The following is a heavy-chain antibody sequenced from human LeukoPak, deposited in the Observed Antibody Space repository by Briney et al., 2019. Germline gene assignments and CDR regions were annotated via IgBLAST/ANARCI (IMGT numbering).Heavy chain of an antibody. D-gene: IGHD2-15*01. CDR3: SRDPLVAANYYYYYYVDV. V-gene: IGHV1-2*02. CDR1: GYSLTQLS. J-gene: IGHJ6*03. Sequence: ASVKVPCKVSGYSLTQLSMHWVRQAPGQGREWMGWMNPNSGGTNYAQQLQGRVTITRDTSKSTVYLDLSRLSPDGPGLFYFSRDPLVAANYYYYYYVDVRGKAATVTVSS. CDR2: MNPNSGGT.